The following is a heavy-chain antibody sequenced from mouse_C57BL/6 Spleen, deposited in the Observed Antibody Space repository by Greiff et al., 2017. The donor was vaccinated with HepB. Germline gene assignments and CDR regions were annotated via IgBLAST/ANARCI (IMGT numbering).Heavy chain of an antibody. J-gene: IGHJ2*01. Sequence: VQLKESVAELVRPGASVKLSCTASGFNIKNTYMHWVKQRPEQGLEWIGRIDPANGNTKYAPKFQGKATITADTSSNTAYLQLSSLTSEDTAISYCARRLRREYYFDYWGQGTTLTVSS. D-gene: IGHD2-4*01. V-gene: IGHV14-3*01. CDR1: GFNIKNTY. CDR2: IDPANGNT. CDR3: ARRLRREYYFDY.